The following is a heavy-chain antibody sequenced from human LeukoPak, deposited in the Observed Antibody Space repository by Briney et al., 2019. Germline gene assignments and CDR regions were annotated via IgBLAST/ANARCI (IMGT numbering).Heavy chain of an antibody. CDR3: ARDSRDGNYWESTFDY. J-gene: IGHJ4*02. CDR1: GYTFTSYY. Sequence: GASVKVSCKASGYTFTSYYMHWVRQAPGQGLEWMGIINPSGGSTSYAQKFQGRVTMTRDTSTSTDYMELSSLRSEDTAVYYCARDSRDGNYWESTFDYWGQGTLVTVSS. D-gene: IGHD3-10*01. V-gene: IGHV1-46*01. CDR2: INPSGGST.